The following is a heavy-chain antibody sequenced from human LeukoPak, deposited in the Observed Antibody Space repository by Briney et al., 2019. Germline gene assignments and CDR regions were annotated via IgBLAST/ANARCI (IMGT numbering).Heavy chain of an antibody. Sequence: SETLSLTCTVSGGSIRSYYWSWIRQPPGKGLEWIGYAYYSGSTNYNPSLKSRVTISVDTSKNQFSLKLSSVTAADTAVYYCARGRDYYGSGSYYPRKYNWFDPWGQGTLVTVSS. CDR2: AYYSGST. V-gene: IGHV4-59*12. D-gene: IGHD3-10*01. J-gene: IGHJ5*02. CDR1: GGSIRSYY. CDR3: ARGRDYYGSGSYYPRKYNWFDP.